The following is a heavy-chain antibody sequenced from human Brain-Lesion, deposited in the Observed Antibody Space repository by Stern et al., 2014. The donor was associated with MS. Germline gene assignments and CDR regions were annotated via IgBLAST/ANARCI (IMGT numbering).Heavy chain of an antibody. Sequence: QMQLVQSGGGVVQPGRSLRLSCAASGFSFSRYAMHWVRQAPGKGLEWVALICYDGSNPYYADSVTGRFTISRDNFKNTLYLQMNSLRAEDTAVYYCASAYSSSHYYFDYWGQGTLVTVSS. J-gene: IGHJ4*02. V-gene: IGHV3-33*01. CDR1: GFSFSRYA. CDR2: ICYDGSNP. CDR3: ASAYSSSHYYFDY. D-gene: IGHD6-13*01.